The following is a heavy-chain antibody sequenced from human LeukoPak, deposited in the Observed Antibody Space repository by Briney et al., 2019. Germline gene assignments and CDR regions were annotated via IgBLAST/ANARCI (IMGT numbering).Heavy chain of an antibody. J-gene: IGHJ5*02. D-gene: IGHD1-26*01. V-gene: IGHV4-39*01. CDR3: ARHEYSGSYYGLSWFDP. Sequence: SETLSLTCTVSGGSISSSGYYWGWIRQPPGKGLEWIASIYYSGSTYYNPSLKSRVTISVDMSKNQLSLKLSSLTAADTAVYYCARHEYSGSYYGLSWFDPWGQGTLVTVSS. CDR2: IYYSGST. CDR1: GGSISSSGYY.